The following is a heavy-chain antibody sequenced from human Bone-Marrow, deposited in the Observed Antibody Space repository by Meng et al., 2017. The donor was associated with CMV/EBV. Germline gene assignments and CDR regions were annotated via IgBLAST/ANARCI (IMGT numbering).Heavy chain of an antibody. CDR2: MNPNSGNT. D-gene: IGHD2-2*01. Sequence: ASVKVSCKASGYTFTSYDINWVRQATGQGLEWMGWMNPNSGNTGYAQKFQGRVTITRNTSISTAYMELSRLRSDDTAVYYCARVQSLIVPAARYWGQGTLVTVSS. CDR3: ARVQSLIVPAARY. CDR1: GYTFTSYD. V-gene: IGHV1-8*03. J-gene: IGHJ4*02.